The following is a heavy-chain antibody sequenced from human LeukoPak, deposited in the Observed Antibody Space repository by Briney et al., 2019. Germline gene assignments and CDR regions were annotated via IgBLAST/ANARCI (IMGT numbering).Heavy chain of an antibody. J-gene: IGHJ5*02. CDR2: INHSGST. CDR3: ARVKGGSYSVRNWFDP. D-gene: IGHD1-26*01. V-gene: IGHV4-34*01. Sequence: SETLSLTCTVSGGSLSSYYWSWIRQPAGKGLEWIGEINHSGSTNYNPSLKSRVTISVDTSKNQFSLKLSSVTAADTAVYYCARVKGGSYSVRNWFDPWGQGTLVTVSS. CDR1: GGSLSSYY.